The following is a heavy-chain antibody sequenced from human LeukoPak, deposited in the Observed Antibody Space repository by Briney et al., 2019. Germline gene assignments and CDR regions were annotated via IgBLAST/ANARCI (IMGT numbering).Heavy chain of an antibody. Sequence: SETLSLTCTVSGGSISSSSYYWGWLRQPPGEGLEWLGNIYYSGSTYYNPSLKSRVTISVDTSKNQFSLKLSSVPAADTAVYYCASLLRYCATTTCQAYMDVWGQGTTDTVSS. J-gene: IGHJ6*02. CDR1: GGSISSSSYY. V-gene: IGHV4-39*01. CDR3: ASLLRYCATTTCQAYMDV. CDR2: IYYSGST. D-gene: IGHD2-2*01.